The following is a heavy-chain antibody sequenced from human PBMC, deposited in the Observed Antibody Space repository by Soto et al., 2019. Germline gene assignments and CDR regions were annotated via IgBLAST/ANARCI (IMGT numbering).Heavy chain of an antibody. D-gene: IGHD2-15*01. CDR1: GFTFSSYW. Sequence: EVHLVESGGGLGQPGGSLRLSCAASGFTFSSYWMSWVRQAPGKWLEWVANIKQDGSEKYYVDSVKGRFTISRDNPKNSLYLQLNSLRAEDTAVYYCARDLISATGFDYWGQGTLVTVSS. CDR2: IKQDGSEK. J-gene: IGHJ4*02. CDR3: ARDLISATGFDY. V-gene: IGHV3-7*05.